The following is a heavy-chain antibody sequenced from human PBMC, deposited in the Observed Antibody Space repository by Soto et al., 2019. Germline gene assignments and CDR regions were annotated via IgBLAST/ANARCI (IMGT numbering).Heavy chain of an antibody. J-gene: IGHJ4*02. CDR2: ISDGVST. CDR3: ARDHGYGGYDF. CDR1: GFRVTNIY. D-gene: IGHD5-12*01. Sequence: PGGSLRLSCAAPGFRVTNIYMSWVRQAPGQGLEWVSTISDGVSTWYADSVTGRFTISRDNSKNTLYLEMNFLRADDTAIYYCARDHGYGGYDFRGQGTQVTVSS. V-gene: IGHV3-53*01.